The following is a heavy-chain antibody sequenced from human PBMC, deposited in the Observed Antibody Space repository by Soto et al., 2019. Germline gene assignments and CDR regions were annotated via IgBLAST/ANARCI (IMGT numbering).Heavy chain of an antibody. D-gene: IGHD4-17*01. CDR1: GFTFDDYA. Sequence: GGSLRLSCAASGFTFDDYAMHWVRQAPGKGLEWVSGISWNSGSIGYADSVKGRFTISRDNAKNSLYLQMNSLRAEDTALYYCAIHARGYGDYSNPFDYWGQGTLVTVSS. J-gene: IGHJ4*02. V-gene: IGHV3-9*01. CDR2: ISWNSGSI. CDR3: AIHARGYGDYSNPFDY.